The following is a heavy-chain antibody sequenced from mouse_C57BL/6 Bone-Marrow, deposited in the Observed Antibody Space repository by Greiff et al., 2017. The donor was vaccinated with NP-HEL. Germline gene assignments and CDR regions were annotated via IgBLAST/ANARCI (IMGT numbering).Heavy chain of an antibody. D-gene: IGHD2-4*01. CDR2: INPNNGGT. CDR1: GYTFTDYY. Sequence: VQLQQSGPELVKPGASVKISCKASGYTFTDYYMNWVKQSHGKSLEWIGDINPNNGGTSYNQKFKGKATVTVDKSSSTAYMELRSLTSEDSAVYYCAYDYPFAYWGQGTLVTVSA. V-gene: IGHV1-26*01. CDR3: AYDYPFAY. J-gene: IGHJ3*01.